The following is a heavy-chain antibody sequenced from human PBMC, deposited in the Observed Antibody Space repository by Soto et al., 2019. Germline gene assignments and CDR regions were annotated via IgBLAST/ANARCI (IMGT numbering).Heavy chain of an antibody. Sequence: QDQLVQSGAEVKKPGASVKVSCKASGYSFTNYGITWVRQAPGQGLEWMGWISAFNGNTHSAQKLQGRVTMTTDASTSTAYLELRSLRSDDTVVYYCARDRGVAPPVAGNTHYYYYMDVWGKGTTVTVSS. CDR1: GYSFTNYG. CDR2: ISAFNGNT. D-gene: IGHD6-19*01. J-gene: IGHJ6*03. CDR3: ARDRGVAPPVAGNTHYYYYMDV. V-gene: IGHV1-18*01.